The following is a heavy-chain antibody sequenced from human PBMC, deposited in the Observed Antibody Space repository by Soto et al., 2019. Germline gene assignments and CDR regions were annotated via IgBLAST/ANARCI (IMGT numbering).Heavy chain of an antibody. V-gene: IGHV4-59*01. CDR2: IYFSGGT. Sequence: LGTPSLPFPVSGGSLRRYYWGWVRPPPRKGLEWVGYIYFSGGTHYKPPPQSRVKISVDKYKNQLSLKLSSVTAADTAVYYCASDRGNWYPLFDYWGQGTLVTVSS. J-gene: IGHJ4*02. CDR3: ASDRGNWYPLFDY. D-gene: IGHD6-13*01. CDR1: GGSLRRYY.